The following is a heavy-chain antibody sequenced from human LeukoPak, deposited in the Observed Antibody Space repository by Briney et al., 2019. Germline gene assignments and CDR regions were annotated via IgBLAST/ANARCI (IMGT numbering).Heavy chain of an antibody. CDR2: IYYSGST. V-gene: IGHV4-39*01. J-gene: IGHJ4*02. D-gene: IGHD2-2*01. CDR1: GFTFSNYDMN. CDR3: ARHEVGYQLLPYYFDY. Sequence: GSLRLSCAASGFTFSNYDMNWVRQAPGKGLEWIGSIYYSGSTYYNPSLKSRVTISVDTSKNQFSLKLSSVTAADTAVYYCARHEVGYQLLPYYFDYWGQGTLVTVSS.